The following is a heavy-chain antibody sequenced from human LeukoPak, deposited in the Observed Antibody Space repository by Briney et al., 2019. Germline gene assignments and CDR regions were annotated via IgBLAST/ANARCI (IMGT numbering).Heavy chain of an antibody. V-gene: IGHV6-1*01. J-gene: IGHJ4*02. D-gene: IGHD1-1*01. CDR3: TRDGIRVLDY. CDR2: TYYRSKWYN. CDR1: GDSVSSNSAA. Sequence: SPTLSLTCAISGDSVSSNSAAWNWIRPSPSRGLEWLGRTYYRSKWYNDYAVSVKSRIVINPDTSKNQFSLQLSSVTPEDTAVYYCTRDGIRVLDYWGQGILVTVSS.